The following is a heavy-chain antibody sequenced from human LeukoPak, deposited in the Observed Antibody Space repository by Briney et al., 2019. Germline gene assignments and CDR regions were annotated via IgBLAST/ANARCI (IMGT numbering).Heavy chain of an antibody. D-gene: IGHD2-15*01. J-gene: IGHJ4*02. V-gene: IGHV3-20*04. CDR1: GFTFDDYG. CDR3: ARGISWVDY. CDR2: INWDGGST. Sequence: PGGSLRLSCAASGFTFDDYGMTWVRQAPGKGLGWVSGINWDGGSTGYADPVKGRFTISRDNAKNSLSLQMNSLRAEDTALYYCARGISWVDYWGQGILVTVSS.